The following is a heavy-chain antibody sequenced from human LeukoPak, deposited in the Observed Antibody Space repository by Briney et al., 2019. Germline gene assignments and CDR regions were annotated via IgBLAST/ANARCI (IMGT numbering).Heavy chain of an antibody. CDR3: SRRTKAAIVAGMDH. V-gene: IGHV5-51*01. CDR1: GYNFSNYW. CDR2: IYPGDSDA. Sequence: GESLKISCKGSGYNFSNYWIGWVRQMPGKGLEWMGIIYPGDSDARYSPSFQGHVSISADKSISTVYLQWRSLKASDTAMYYCSRRTKAAIVAGMDHWGQGTLVTVSS. J-gene: IGHJ4*02. D-gene: IGHD2-2*01.